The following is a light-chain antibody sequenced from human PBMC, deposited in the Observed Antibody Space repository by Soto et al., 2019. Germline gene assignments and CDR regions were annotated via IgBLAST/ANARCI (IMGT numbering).Light chain of an antibody. J-gene: IGLJ1*01. V-gene: IGLV2-14*01. CDR3: SSKRTTASLV. CDR2: EVS. CDR1: SSDVGAYNY. Sequence: QSVLTQPASVSWSPGQTITISCTVTSSDVGAYNYVSWYQQHPGKAPKLMIYEVSNRPSGVSDRFSGSKSGNTASLTISGLQAADEADYYCSSKRTTASLVFGTGTKVTVL.